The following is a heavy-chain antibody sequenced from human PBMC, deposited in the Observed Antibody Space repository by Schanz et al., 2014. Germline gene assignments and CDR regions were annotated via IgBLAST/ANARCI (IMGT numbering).Heavy chain of an antibody. Sequence: EVQLVESGGGLVQPGGSLRLSCAASGFTFSSYWMHWVRQVPGKGLVWVSRIKSDGSSTSYADSVKSRFTISRDNAKNTLYLQMNSLRAEDTAVYYCARPALWFGDNCFDPWGQGTLVTVSS. CDR1: GFTFSSYW. D-gene: IGHD3-10*01. J-gene: IGHJ5*02. CDR3: ARPALWFGDNCFDP. CDR2: IKSDGSST. V-gene: IGHV3-74*01.